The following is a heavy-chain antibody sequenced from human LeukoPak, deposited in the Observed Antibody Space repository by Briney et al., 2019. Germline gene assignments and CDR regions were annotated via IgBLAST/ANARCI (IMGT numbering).Heavy chain of an antibody. CDR1: GGSISSYY. V-gene: IGHV4-59*08. Sequence: PSETLSLTCTVSGGSISSYYWSWIRQPPGKGLEWIGYIYYSGSNNYNPSLKSRVTISVDTPKNQFSLKLSSVTAADTAVYYCARGVSSSWYYYFDYWGQGTLVTVSS. J-gene: IGHJ4*02. CDR2: IYYSGSN. CDR3: ARGVSSSWYYYFDY. D-gene: IGHD6-13*01.